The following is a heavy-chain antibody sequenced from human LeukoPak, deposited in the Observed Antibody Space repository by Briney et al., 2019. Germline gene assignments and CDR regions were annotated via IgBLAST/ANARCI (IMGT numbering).Heavy chain of an antibody. CDR1: GFTFSSYA. D-gene: IGHD3-22*01. J-gene: IGHJ4*02. V-gene: IGHV3-53*04. CDR2: IYSGGST. Sequence: GGSLRLSCAASGFTFSSYAMSWVRQAPGKGLEWVSVIYSGGSTYYADSVKGRFTISRHNSKNTLYLQMNSLRAEDTAVYYCARVGYYYDSSGYYYEFPFDYWGQGTLVTVSS. CDR3: ARVGYYYDSSGYYYEFPFDY.